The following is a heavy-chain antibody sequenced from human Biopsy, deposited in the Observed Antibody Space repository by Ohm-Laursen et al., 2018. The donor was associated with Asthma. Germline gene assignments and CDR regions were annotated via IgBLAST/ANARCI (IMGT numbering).Heavy chain of an antibody. CDR1: GFTFSSYG. CDR2: ISYDGSNK. V-gene: IGHV3-30*03. Sequence: SLRLSCSAAGFTFSSYGMHWVRQAPGKGLEWVAVISYDGSNKYYADSVKGRFTISRDNSKNTLYLQMNSLRAEDTAVYYCARARRSLLLPDYYYYGMDVWGQGTTVTVSS. J-gene: IGHJ6*02. CDR3: ARARRSLLLPDYYYYGMDV. D-gene: IGHD3-22*01.